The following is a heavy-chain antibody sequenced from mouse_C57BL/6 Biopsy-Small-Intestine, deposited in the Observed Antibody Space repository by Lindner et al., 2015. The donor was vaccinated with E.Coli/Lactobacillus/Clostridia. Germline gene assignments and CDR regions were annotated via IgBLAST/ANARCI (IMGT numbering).Heavy chain of an antibody. D-gene: IGHD2-3*01. CDR1: GYTFTTYY. Sequence: SVKVSCKTSGYTFTTYYMHWVRQAPGQGFEWMGSINPRGGSAYYARKFQGRVTMTSDTSTSTVYMEMSSLRSEDTAVYYCARVRITTDGSGSCYGYWGQGTPVTVSS. V-gene: IGHV1S12*01. CDR3: ARVRITTDGSGSCYGY. J-gene: IGHJ4*01. CDR2: INPRGGSA.